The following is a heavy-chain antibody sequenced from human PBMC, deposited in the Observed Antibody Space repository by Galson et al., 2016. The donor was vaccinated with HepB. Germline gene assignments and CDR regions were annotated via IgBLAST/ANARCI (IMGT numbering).Heavy chain of an antibody. CDR1: GYTFTSYP. V-gene: IGHV1-46*01. CDR2: INPSGGDR. D-gene: IGHD1/OR15-1a*01. Sequence: SVKVSCKASGYTFTSYPLHWVRQAPGHGLEWMGIINPSGGDRYYAQKFQGRVTVTKDRSTSTIYMEMNSLRSDDTAVYYCVRGLVGMGTNGEYWGQGTPVLVSS. CDR3: VRGLVGMGTNGEY. J-gene: IGHJ4*02.